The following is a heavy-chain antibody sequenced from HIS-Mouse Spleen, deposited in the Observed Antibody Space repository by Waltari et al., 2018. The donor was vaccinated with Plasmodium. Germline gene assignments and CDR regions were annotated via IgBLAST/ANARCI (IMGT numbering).Heavy chain of an antibody. CDR2: INHSGST. Sequence: QVQLQQWGAGLLKPSETLSLTCAVYGGSFSGYYWSWIRQPPGKGLEWIGEINHSGSTNYNPSLKSRVTISVDTSKNQFSLKLSSVTAADTAVYYCARGPDIVATIGYWYFDLWGRGTLVTVSS. CDR1: GGSFSGYY. V-gene: IGHV4-34*01. J-gene: IGHJ2*01. D-gene: IGHD5-12*01. CDR3: ARGPDIVATIGYWYFDL.